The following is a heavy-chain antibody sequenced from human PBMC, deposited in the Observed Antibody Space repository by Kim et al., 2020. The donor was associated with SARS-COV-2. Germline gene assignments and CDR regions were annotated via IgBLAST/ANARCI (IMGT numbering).Heavy chain of an antibody. Sequence: SETLSLTCAVYGGSFSGYYWSWIRQPPGKGLEWIGEINHSGSTNYNSSLKSRVTISVDTSKNQFSQKLSTVTAEDTAVYYCATSRLGSGWNYYYYGVDV. D-gene: IGHD1-26*01. CDR3: ATSRLGSGWNYYYYGVDV. CDR1: GGSFSGYY. J-gene: IGHJ6*01. V-gene: IGHV4-34*01. CDR2: INHSGST.